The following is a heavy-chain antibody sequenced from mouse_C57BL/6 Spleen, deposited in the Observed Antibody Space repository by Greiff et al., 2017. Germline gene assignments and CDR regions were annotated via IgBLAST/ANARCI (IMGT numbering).Heavy chain of an antibody. V-gene: IGHV1-85*01. CDR1: GYTFTSYD. CDR3: ARDYYYGSQYYFDY. Sequence: QVQLKESGPELVKPGASVKLSCKASGYTFTSYDINWVKQRPGQGLGWIGWIYPRDGSTKYNEKFKGKATLTVDTSSSTAYMELHSLTSEDSAVYFCARDYYYGSQYYFDYWGQGTTLTVSS. J-gene: IGHJ2*01. CDR2: IYPRDGST. D-gene: IGHD1-1*01.